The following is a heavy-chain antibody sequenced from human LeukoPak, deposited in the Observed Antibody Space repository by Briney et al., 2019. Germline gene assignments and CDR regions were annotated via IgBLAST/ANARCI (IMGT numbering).Heavy chain of an antibody. J-gene: IGHJ4*02. Sequence: ASVEVSCKASGYTFTSYGISWVRQAPGQGLEWMGWISAYNGNTNYAQKLQGRVTMTTDTSTSTAYMELRSLRSDDTAVYYCAREGGDLLYYGSGSYLGYWGQGTLVTVSS. CDR3: AREGGDLLYYGSGSYLGY. CDR2: ISAYNGNT. D-gene: IGHD3-10*01. V-gene: IGHV1-18*01. CDR1: GYTFTSYG.